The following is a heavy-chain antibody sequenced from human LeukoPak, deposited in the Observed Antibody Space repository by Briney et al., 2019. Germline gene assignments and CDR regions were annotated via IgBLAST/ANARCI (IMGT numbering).Heavy chain of an antibody. D-gene: IGHD1-1*01. V-gene: IGHV4-59*01. CDR1: GGSISSYY. CDR2: IYYSGST. CDR3: ARGTYRQND. Sequence: SETLSLTCTVSGGSISSYYWSWIRQPPGKGLEWIGYIYYSGSTNYNPSLKSRVTISVDTSKNQFSLKLSSVTAADTAVYYCARGTYRQNDWGQGTLVTVSS. J-gene: IGHJ4*02.